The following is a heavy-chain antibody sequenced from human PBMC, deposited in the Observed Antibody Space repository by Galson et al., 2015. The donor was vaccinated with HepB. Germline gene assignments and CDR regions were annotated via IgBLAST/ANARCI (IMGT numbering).Heavy chain of an antibody. D-gene: IGHD3-10*01. CDR2: ISSSGSHT. CDR3: AREGAGESGFDY. V-gene: IGHV3-21*01. Sequence: SLRLSCAASGFTFSRYDMNWVRQAPGNGLEWVSSISSSGSHTYYADAVKGRFTISRDNAKNSLYLQINSLRAEDTAIYYCAREGAGESGFDYWGQGTLVTVSS. CDR1: GFTFSRYD. J-gene: IGHJ4*02.